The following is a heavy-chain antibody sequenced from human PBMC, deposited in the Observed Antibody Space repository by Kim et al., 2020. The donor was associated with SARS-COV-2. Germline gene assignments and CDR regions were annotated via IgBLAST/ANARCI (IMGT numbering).Heavy chain of an antibody. CDR1: GYSISSGYY. Sequence: SETLSLTRTVSGYSISSGYYWGWIRQPPGKGLEWIGSIYHSGSTYYNPSLKSRVTISVDTSKNQFSLKRSSVTAEETAVDNCAGIRGGSCGDWFNPWGQG. J-gene: IGHJ5*02. CDR2: IYHSGST. D-gene: IGHD1-26*01. CDR3: AGIRGGSCGDWFNP. V-gene: IGHV4-38-2*02.